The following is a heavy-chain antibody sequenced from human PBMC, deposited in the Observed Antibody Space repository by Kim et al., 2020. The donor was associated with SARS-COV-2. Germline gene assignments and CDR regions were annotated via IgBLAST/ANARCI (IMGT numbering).Heavy chain of an antibody. D-gene: IGHD5-12*01. V-gene: IGHV4-59*09. Sequence: TNYNPSLKSRVTMSVDTSKNQFSLTLTSVTPADTAVYYCARGGVATIWSYWGQGTLVTVSS. CDR2: T. J-gene: IGHJ4*02. CDR3: ARGGVATIWSY.